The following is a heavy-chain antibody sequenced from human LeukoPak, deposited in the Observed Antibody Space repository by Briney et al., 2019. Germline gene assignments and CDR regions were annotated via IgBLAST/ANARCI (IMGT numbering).Heavy chain of an antibody. D-gene: IGHD2-15*01. V-gene: IGHV3-23*01. Sequence: GGSLRLSCAASGFTFSTYAMSWVRQAPGKGLEWVSLISPAGGSIYYADSVKGRSTISRDNSENTLYLQMSSLRTEDTAVYYCAKRHCSGGSCFSGVDYWGQGTLVTVSS. J-gene: IGHJ4*02. CDR1: GFTFSTYA. CDR2: ISPAGGSI. CDR3: AKRHCSGGSCFSGVDY.